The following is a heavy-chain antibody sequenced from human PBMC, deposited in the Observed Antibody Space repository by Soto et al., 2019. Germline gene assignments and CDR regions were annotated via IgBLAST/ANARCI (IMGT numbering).Heavy chain of an antibody. Sequence: SETLSLTCTVSGGSISSGGYYWSWIRQHPGKGLEWIGYIYYSGSTYYNPSLKSRVTISVDTSKNQFSLKLSSVTAADTAVYYCARGVYSNYEYYYGMDVWGQVTTVPVSS. J-gene: IGHJ6*02. CDR2: IYYSGST. D-gene: IGHD4-4*01. CDR1: GGSISSGGYY. V-gene: IGHV4-31*03. CDR3: ARGVYSNYEYYYGMDV.